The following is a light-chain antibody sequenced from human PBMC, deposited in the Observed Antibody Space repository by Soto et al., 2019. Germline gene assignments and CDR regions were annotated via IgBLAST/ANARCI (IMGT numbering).Light chain of an antibody. J-gene: IGKJ2*01. V-gene: IGKV3D-15*01. CDR2: DTS. Sequence: EIVMTQSPATLSVSPGERATLSCRASQSVSSNLAWYQQKPGQAPRLLIYDTSNRATGVPARFSGSGSGTEFTLTISSLQSEDFAVYYCQQYYKWPPETFGQGTNVDIK. CDR3: QQYYKWPPET. CDR1: QSVSSN.